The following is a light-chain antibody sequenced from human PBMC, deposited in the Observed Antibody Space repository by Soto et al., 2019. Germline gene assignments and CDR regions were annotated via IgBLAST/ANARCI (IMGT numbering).Light chain of an antibody. CDR1: QSISSW. J-gene: IGKJ1*01. V-gene: IGKV1-5*03. CDR2: KAS. CDR3: QQYNNYWT. Sequence: DIQMTQSPSTLSASVGDRVTITCRASQSISSWLAWYQQRPGKAPKLLIYKASSLQSGVPSRFSGSGSGTEFPLTITSLQPDDFATYYCQQYNNYWTFGQGTKVENK.